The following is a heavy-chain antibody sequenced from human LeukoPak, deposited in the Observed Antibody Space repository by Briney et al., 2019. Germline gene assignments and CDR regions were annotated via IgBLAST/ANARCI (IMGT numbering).Heavy chain of an antibody. V-gene: IGHV3-48*01. CDR3: AKIPNTISWYFDY. Sequence: GGSLRLSCAASGITFSSYNMNWVRQAPGKGPEWVSYISSSSNTIYYADSVKGRFTISRDNSKNTLYLQMSSLRAEDTAVYYCAKIPNTISWYFDYWGQGTLVTVSS. D-gene: IGHD6-13*01. J-gene: IGHJ4*02. CDR1: GITFSSYN. CDR2: ISSSSNTI.